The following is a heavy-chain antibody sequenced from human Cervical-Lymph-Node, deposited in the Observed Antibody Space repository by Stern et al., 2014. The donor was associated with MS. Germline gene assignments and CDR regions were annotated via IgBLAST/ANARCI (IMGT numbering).Heavy chain of an antibody. V-gene: IGHV1-18*01. J-gene: IGHJ4*02. D-gene: IGHD1-26*01. CDR3: SRDRLSYSGSYNPFGY. CDR1: GYTFTSYG. Sequence: QLVQSGAEVKKPGASVKVSCKASGYTFTSYGISWVRQAPGQGLEWMGWISAYNGNTNYAQKLQGRVARTTDTSTSTTYMELRSLRSDDTAVYYCSRDRLSYSGSYNPFGYWGQGTLVTVSS. CDR2: ISAYNGNT.